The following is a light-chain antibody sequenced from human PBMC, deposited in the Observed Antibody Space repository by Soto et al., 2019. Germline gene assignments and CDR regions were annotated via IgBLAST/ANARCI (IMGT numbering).Light chain of an antibody. CDR2: GNS. V-gene: IGLV1-40*01. Sequence: QSVLTQPPSVSGAPGQRVTISCTESSSNIGAGYDVHWYQQLPGPAPKLLIYGNSNRPSGVPDRFSGSKSGTSASLAITGRQAEDEADDYCQSYDSSLSGWVFGGGTKLTVL. CDR3: QSYDSSLSGWV. CDR1: SSNIGAGYD. J-gene: IGLJ3*02.